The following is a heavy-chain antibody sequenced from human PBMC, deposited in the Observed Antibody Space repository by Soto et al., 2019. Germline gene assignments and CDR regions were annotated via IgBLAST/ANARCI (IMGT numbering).Heavy chain of an antibody. CDR3: XXXXXXXXYFDY. CDR2: ISSSGSTI. CDR1: GFTFSDYY. Sequence: QAQLVESGGGLVKPGGSLRLSCAASGFTFSDYYMSWIXXXXXXXLEWVSYISSSGSTIYYADSVKGRFTISRDNAKXXXXXXXXXXXXXXXXXXXXXXXXXXXXYFDYWGQGTLVTVSS. J-gene: IGHJ4*02. V-gene: IGHV3-11*01.